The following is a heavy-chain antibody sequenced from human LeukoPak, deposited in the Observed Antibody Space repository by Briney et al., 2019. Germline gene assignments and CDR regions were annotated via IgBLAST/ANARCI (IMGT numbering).Heavy chain of an antibody. CDR3: ARDRISSSWPHLDY. CDR1: GGTFSSYA. D-gene: IGHD6-13*01. V-gene: IGHV1-69*05. CDR2: IIPIFGTA. J-gene: IGHJ4*02. Sequence: GASVKVSCKASGGTFSSYAISWVRQAPGQGLEWMGRIIPIFGTANYAQKFQGRVTITTDESTSTAYMELSSLRSEDTAVYYCARDRISSSWPHLDYWGQGTLVTVSS.